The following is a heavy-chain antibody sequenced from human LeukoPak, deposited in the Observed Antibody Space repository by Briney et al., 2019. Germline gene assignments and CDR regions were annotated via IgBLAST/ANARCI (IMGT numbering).Heavy chain of an antibody. CDR3: ARPHYYDSSGLTFDY. J-gene: IGHJ4*02. Sequence: SQTLSLTCAISGDSVSSNSAAWNWIRQSPSGGLEWLGRTYYRSKWYSDFGISVKSRIAINPDTSKNQFSLQLNSVTPEDTAVYYCARPHYYDSSGLTFDYWGQGTLVTVSS. D-gene: IGHD3-22*01. V-gene: IGHV6-1*01. CDR2: TYYRSKWYS. CDR1: GDSVSSNSAA.